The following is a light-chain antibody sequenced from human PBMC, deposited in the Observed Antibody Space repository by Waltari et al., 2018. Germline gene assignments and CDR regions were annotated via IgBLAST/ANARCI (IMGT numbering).Light chain of an antibody. CDR3: MQALRTPT. Sequence: DIVVTQSPLSLPVTPGEPASMSCRSSQSLLHTNGYIYLDWYLQKPGHPPQLLIYLGSNRASGVPDRFSASGTGTDFTLKISRVEAEDVGIYYCMQALRTPTFGPGTKVDIK. CDR1: QSLLHTNGYIY. V-gene: IGKV2-28*01. CDR2: LGS. J-gene: IGKJ3*01.